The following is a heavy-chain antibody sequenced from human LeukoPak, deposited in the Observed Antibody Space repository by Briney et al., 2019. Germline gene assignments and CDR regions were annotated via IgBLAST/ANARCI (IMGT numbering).Heavy chain of an antibody. Sequence: SGTLSLTCTVSGGSISSSSYYWGWIRQPPGKGLEWIGSIYYSGSTYYNPSLKSRVTISVDTSKNQFSLKLSSVTAADTAVYYCARVVSWFDPWGQGTLVTVSS. CDR2: IYYSGST. V-gene: IGHV4-39*07. CDR3: ARVVSWFDP. CDR1: GGSISSSSYY. D-gene: IGHD3-22*01. J-gene: IGHJ5*02.